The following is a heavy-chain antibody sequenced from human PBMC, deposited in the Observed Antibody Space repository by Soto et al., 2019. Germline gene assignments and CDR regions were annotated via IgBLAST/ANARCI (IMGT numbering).Heavy chain of an antibody. D-gene: IGHD1-1*01. CDR3: VRGASTTNDY. V-gene: IGHV3-30*04. Sequence: QVQLVESGGGVVQPDRSLRLSCAASGFTFSSYAMHWVRQAPGKGLEGVAVTSNDGSKTNYADSVKGRFTISRDNSESTLFLHMNSLRVEDTDVYYCVRGASTTNDYWGQGTPVTVSP. CDR2: TSNDGSKT. J-gene: IGHJ4*02. CDR1: GFTFSSYA.